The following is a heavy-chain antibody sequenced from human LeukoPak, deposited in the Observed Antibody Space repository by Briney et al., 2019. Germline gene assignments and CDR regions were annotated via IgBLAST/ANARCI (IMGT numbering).Heavy chain of an antibody. CDR1: GFTFSSYA. J-gene: IGHJ4*02. CDR3: AKAPTSGTYYYFTY. Sequence: GASPRLSCAASGFTFSSYAMSWVRQAPGKGLEWVSAIRGNGADTYYADSVKGRFTISRDISKNTLYLQMNSLRAEDTAVYYLAKAPTSGTYYYFTYWGREAPFTSPQ. D-gene: IGHD1-26*01. CDR2: IRGNGADT. V-gene: IGHV3-23*01.